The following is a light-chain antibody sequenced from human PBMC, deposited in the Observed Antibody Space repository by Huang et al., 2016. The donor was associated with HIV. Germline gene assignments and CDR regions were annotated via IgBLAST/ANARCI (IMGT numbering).Light chain of an antibody. J-gene: IGKJ1*01. Sequence: DIQMTQSPSSLSASVGDRVSITCRASQSISNYLNWYQQKLGKAPKLLIYTASSLQSGVPSRFSGSGSGTDFTLTISSLQPEDFATYYCQQTYSSSWTFGQGTKVEI. CDR3: QQTYSSSWT. CDR1: QSISNY. V-gene: IGKV1-39*01. CDR2: TAS.